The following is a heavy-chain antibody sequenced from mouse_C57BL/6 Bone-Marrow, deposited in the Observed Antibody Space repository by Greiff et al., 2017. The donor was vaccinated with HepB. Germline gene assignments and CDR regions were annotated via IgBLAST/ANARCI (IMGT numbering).Heavy chain of an antibody. V-gene: IGHV1-81*01. D-gene: IGHD2-5*01. CDR2: IYPRSGNT. CDR1: GYTFTSYG. J-gene: IGHJ1*03. Sequence: VQLQQSGAELARPGASVKLSCKASGYTFTSYGISWVKQRTGQGLEWIGEIYPRSGNTYYNEKFKGKATLTADKSSSTAYMELRSLTSEDSAVYFCAHYSNYFWYFDVWGTGTTVTVSS. CDR3: AHYSNYFWYFDV.